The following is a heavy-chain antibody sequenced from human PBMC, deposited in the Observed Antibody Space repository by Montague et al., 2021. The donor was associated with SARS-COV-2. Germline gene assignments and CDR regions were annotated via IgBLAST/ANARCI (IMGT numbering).Heavy chain of an antibody. CDR1: GFTFSSYT. CDR2: ISSSSSYI. CDR3: ARVGIYYYYGMDV. J-gene: IGHJ6*02. D-gene: IGHD1-26*01. V-gene: IGHV3-21*01. Sequence: SLRLSCAASGFTFSSYTMNWVRQAPGKGLEWVSSISSSSSYISYADLVKGRFIIYRDNAKNSLYLKMNSLRADDTAVYYCARVGIYYYYGMDVWGQGTTVTVSS.